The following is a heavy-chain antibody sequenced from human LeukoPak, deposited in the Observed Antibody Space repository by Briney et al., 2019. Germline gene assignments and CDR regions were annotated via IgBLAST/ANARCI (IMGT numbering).Heavy chain of an antibody. V-gene: IGHV3-48*01. D-gene: IGHD3-22*01. Sequence: GGSLRLSCAASGFTFSSYSMNWVRQAPGKGLEWVSYISSSSTIYYADSVKGRFTISRDNAKNSLYLQMNSLRAEDTAVYYCARDGRYYDSSGYESWGQGTLVTVSS. J-gene: IGHJ5*02. CDR1: GFTFSSYS. CDR3: ARDGRYYDSSGYES. CDR2: ISSSSTI.